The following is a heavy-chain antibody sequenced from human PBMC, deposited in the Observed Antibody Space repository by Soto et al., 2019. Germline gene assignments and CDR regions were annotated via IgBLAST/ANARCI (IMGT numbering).Heavy chain of an antibody. V-gene: IGHV4-34*01. CDR3: ARLNGYCISTNCHGYYGMDV. Sequence: SETLSLTCAVYGGSFRGYYWSWIRQPPGKGLEWIGEINHSGSTNYSPSLKSRVTISVDTSKNQFSLKLSSVTAADTAVYYCARLNGYCISTNCHGYYGMDVWGQGTTVTVSS. CDR2: INHSGST. CDR1: GGSFRGYY. D-gene: IGHD2-2*01. J-gene: IGHJ6*02.